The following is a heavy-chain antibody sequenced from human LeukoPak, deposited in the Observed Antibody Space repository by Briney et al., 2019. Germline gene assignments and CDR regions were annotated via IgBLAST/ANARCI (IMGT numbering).Heavy chain of an antibody. CDR3: VREESGGYFDY. V-gene: IGHV1-46*01. CDR2: ITPSVDTT. D-gene: IGHD2-8*02. J-gene: IGHJ4*02. CDR1: GYTFTNYL. Sequence: ASVKVSCKASGYTFTNYLLQWVRQAPGQGLEWVGRITPSVDTTNYAQKFRDRVTMTRDTSTSTVYMELSSLRSEDTAVYHCVREESGGYFDYWGQGTLVTVSS.